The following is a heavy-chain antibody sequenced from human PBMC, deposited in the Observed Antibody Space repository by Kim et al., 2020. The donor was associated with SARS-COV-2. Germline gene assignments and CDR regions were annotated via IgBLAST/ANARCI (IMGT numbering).Heavy chain of an antibody. D-gene: IGHD2-2*01. J-gene: IGHJ4*02. CDR3: ARNPSIVVVPAAIGFDY. V-gene: IGHV4-34*01. Sequence: LKSRVTISVDTSKNQFSLKLSSVTAADTAVYYCARNPSIVVVPAAIGFDYWGQGTLVTVSS.